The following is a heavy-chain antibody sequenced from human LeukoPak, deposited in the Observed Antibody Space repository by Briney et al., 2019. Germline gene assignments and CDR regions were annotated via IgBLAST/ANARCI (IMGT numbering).Heavy chain of an antibody. Sequence: NPSETLSLTCAVYGGSFSGYYWSWIRQPPGKGLKWIGEINHSGSTNYNPSLKSRVTISVDTSKNQFSLKLSSVTAADTAVYYCAREGGVRSSWYINYYYGMDVWGKGTTVTVSS. D-gene: IGHD6-13*01. CDR1: GGSFSGYY. CDR2: INHSGST. CDR3: AREGGVRSSWYINYYYGMDV. J-gene: IGHJ6*04. V-gene: IGHV4-34*01.